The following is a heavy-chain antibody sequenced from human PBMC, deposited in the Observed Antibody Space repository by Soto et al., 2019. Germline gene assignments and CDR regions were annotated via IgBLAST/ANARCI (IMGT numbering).Heavy chain of an antibody. V-gene: IGHV4-59*01. CDR2: IYDTGISGYTPST. Sequence: SETLSLTCTVSGGSITSSYWSWIRRPPGKGLEWIAYIYDTGISGYTPSTSYNPSLKSRVTMSVDTSKSQFSLKLTSVTAADTAVYYCARGEDAFFYYGLGVWGQGITVTVSS. CDR1: GGSITSSY. J-gene: IGHJ6*02. CDR3: ARGEDAFFYYGLGV.